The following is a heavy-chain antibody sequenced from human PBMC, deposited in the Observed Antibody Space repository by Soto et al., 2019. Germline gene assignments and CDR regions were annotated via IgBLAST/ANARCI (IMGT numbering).Heavy chain of an antibody. V-gene: IGHV4-59*01. CDR2: IYDTGISGYTPST. Sequence: SETLSLTCTVSGGSITSSYWSWIRRPPGKGLEWIAYIYDTGISGYTPSTSYNPSLKSRVTMSVDTSKSQFSLKLTSVTAADTAVYYCARGEDAFFYYGLGVWGQGITVTVSS. CDR1: GGSITSSY. J-gene: IGHJ6*02. CDR3: ARGEDAFFYYGLGV.